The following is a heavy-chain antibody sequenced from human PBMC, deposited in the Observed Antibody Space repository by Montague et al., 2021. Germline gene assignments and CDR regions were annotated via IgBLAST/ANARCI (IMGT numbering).Heavy chain of an antibody. CDR1: RSLINSDYY. V-gene: IGHV4-38-2*02. CDR3: ARERDRYYYMDI. Sequence: SETLSLTCTVSRSLINSDYYWGWNRQPTGKGLEWMGSVSHGGRTYYNPSLKSRVTISVDTSNNHFSLKLSSVTAADTAMYYCARERDRYYYMDIWGKGTTITVSS. J-gene: IGHJ6*03. CDR2: VSHGGRT.